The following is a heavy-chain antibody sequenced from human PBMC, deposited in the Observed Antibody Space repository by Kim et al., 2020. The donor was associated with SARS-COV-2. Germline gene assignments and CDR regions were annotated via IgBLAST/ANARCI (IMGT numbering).Heavy chain of an antibody. CDR2: ISYDGSNK. CDR1: GFTFSSYA. Sequence: GGSLRLSCAASGFTFSSYAMHWVRQAPGKGLEWVAVISYDGSNKYYADSVKGRFTISRDNSKNTLYLQMNSLRAEDTAVYYCASNSPTIAVADWFDPWGQGTLVTVSS. D-gene: IGHD6-19*01. V-gene: IGHV3-30*04. J-gene: IGHJ5*02. CDR3: ASNSPTIAVADWFDP.